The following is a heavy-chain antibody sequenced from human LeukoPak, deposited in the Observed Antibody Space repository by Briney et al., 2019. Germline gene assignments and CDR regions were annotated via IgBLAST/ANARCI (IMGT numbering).Heavy chain of an antibody. D-gene: IGHD3-3*01. J-gene: IGHJ2*01. Sequence: SETLSLTCAVYGGSFSGYYWSWIRQPPGKGLEWIGEINHSGSTNYNPSLESRVTISVDTSKNQFSLKLSSVTAADTAVYYCARGMTIWLRWYFDLWGRGTLVTVSS. CDR2: INHSGST. V-gene: IGHV4-34*01. CDR1: GGSFSGYY. CDR3: ARGMTIWLRWYFDL.